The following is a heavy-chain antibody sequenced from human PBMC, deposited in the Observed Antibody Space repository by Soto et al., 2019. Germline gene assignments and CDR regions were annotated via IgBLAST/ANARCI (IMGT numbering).Heavy chain of an antibody. CDR1: VRSPGRNA. CDR3: AEIHSSVHDH. CDR2: IIPIFGTA. D-gene: IGHD6-19*01. V-gene: IGHV1-69*13. J-gene: IGHJ4*01. Sequence: GSAGKLSSEGSVRSPGRNAMRSGRQAPGQGREWMGGIIPIFGTANYAQKFQARVTITADESTSTAYMELSSLRSEDTSVYYWAEIHSSVHDHWGPGTLGTVSA.